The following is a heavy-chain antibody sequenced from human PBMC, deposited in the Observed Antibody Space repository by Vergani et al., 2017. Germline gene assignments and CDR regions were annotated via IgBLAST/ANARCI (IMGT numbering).Heavy chain of an antibody. J-gene: IGHJ6*02. D-gene: IGHD6-19*01. V-gene: IGHV3-23*01. CDR1: GFTFSSYA. CDR3: AKERSSGWYHYYYGMDV. CDR2: ISGSGGST. Sequence: EVQLLESGGGLVQPGGSLRLSCAASGFTFSSYAMSWVRQAPGKGLEWVSAISGSGGSTYYADSVKGRFTISRDNSKNTLYLQMNSLRAEDTAVYYCAKERSSGWYHYYYGMDVWGQGTTVTVSS.